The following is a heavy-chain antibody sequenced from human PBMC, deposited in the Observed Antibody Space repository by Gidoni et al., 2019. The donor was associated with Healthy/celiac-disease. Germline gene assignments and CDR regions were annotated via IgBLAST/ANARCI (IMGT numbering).Heavy chain of an antibody. Sequence: EVQLVESGGGLVKPGGSLRLSCAASGFTFSSYSMNWVRQAPGKGLEWVSSISSSSSYIYYADSVKGRFTISRDNAKNSLYLQMNSLRAEDTAVYYCAREDDYGDYTFDYWGQGTLVTVSS. CDR1: GFTFSSYS. D-gene: IGHD4-17*01. J-gene: IGHJ4*02. CDR3: AREDDYGDYTFDY. CDR2: ISSSSSYI. V-gene: IGHV3-21*01.